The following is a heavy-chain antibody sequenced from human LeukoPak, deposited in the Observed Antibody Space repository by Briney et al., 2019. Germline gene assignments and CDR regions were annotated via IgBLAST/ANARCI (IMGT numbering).Heavy chain of an antibody. D-gene: IGHD3-16*02. CDR2: ISAYTGKI. CDR1: GYSFTSFG. V-gene: IGHV1-18*01. CDR3: ARDLFTVGGVIATKSLDY. Sequence: ASVKVSCKASGYSFTSFGISWVRQAPGHGLEWMGWISAYTGKIDYAEKFQGRVTMTTDTSTSTAYMELRSLRSDDTAVYYCARDLFTVGGVIATKSLDYWGQGTLVTVSS. J-gene: IGHJ4*02.